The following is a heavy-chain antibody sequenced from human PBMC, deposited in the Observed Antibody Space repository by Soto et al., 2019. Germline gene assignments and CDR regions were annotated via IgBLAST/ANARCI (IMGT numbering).Heavy chain of an antibody. CDR2: ISYDGSNK. CDR1: GFTFSSYG. Sequence: PGGSLRLSCAASGFTFSSYGMHWVRQAPGKGLEWVAVISYDGSNKYYADSVKGRFTISRDNSKNTLYLQMNSLRAEDTAVYYCARDKPPYYWGQGTLVTVSS. V-gene: IGHV3-30*03. J-gene: IGHJ4*02. CDR3: ARDKPPYY.